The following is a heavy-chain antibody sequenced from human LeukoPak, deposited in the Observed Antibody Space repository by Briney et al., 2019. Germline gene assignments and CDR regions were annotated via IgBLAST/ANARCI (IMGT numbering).Heavy chain of an antibody. D-gene: IGHD1-1*01. CDR1: GGSFSGYY. CDR3: ARRNRLYAFDI. Sequence: MASDTLSLTRALYGGSFSGYYWSCIRQPPGKGLEWIGEINHSGTTNYNPSLKSRATISVDTSKNQFSLKPSSVTAAGTAVYYCARRNRLYAFDIWGQGTMVTVSS. CDR2: INHSGTT. V-gene: IGHV4-34*01. J-gene: IGHJ3*02.